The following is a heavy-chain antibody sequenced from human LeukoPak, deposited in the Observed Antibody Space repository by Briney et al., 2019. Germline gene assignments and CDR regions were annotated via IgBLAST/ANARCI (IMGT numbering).Heavy chain of an antibody. Sequence: ASVKVSCKASGYTFTSYGISWVRQAPGQGLEWMGWISAYNGNTNYAQKLQGRVTMTTDTSTTTAYMELRSLRSDDTAVYYCARARYYGSAPGWFDPWGQGTLVTV. CDR1: GYTFTSYG. CDR2: ISAYNGNT. D-gene: IGHD3-10*01. V-gene: IGHV1-18*01. J-gene: IGHJ5*02. CDR3: ARARYYGSAPGWFDP.